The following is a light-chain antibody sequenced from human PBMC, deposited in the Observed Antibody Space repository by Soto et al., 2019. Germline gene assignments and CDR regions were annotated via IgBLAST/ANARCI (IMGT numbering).Light chain of an antibody. Sequence: QMTQSPSTLSASVGDRVTITCRASQSISTWLAWYQQKPGKAPKLLIYKASNLEGGVPSRFSGSGSGTEFTITINSLQPDDFATYYCQQYNTYPLSFGGGTKVDNK. CDR2: KAS. V-gene: IGKV1-5*03. CDR1: QSISTW. J-gene: IGKJ4*01. CDR3: QQYNTYPLS.